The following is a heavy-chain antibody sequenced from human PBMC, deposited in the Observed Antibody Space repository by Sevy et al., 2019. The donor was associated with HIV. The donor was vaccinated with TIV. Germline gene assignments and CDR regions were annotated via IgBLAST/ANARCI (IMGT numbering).Heavy chain of an antibody. V-gene: IGHV1-24*01. J-gene: IGHJ4*02. CDR1: GYTLTELS. D-gene: IGHD4-17*01. Sequence: ASVKVSCKVSGYTLTELSMHWVRQAPGKGLEWMGSFDTEDGETLYAQKFQGRVTMTEDTSTDTAYMELSNLRSEDTAVYYCATNTDYGDSDYWGQGTLVTVSP. CDR3: ATNTDYGDSDY. CDR2: FDTEDGET.